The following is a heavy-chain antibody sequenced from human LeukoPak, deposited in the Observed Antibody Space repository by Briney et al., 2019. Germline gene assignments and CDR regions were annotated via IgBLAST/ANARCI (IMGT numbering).Heavy chain of an antibody. CDR3: ASRSGSYYNDY. V-gene: IGHV4-34*01. D-gene: IGHD3-10*01. J-gene: IGHJ4*02. CDR1: GGSFSGYY. Sequence: SETLSLTCAVYGGSFSGYYWSWIRQPPGEGLEWIGEINHSGSTNCNPSLKSRVTISVDTSKNQFSLKLSSVTAADTAVYYCASRSGSYYNDYWGQGTLVTVSS. CDR2: INHSGST.